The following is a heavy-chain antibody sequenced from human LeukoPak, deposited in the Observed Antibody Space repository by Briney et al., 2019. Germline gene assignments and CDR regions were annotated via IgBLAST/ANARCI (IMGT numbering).Heavy chain of an antibody. CDR2: INHSGST. CDR3: ARGGRGIQLWKYFDY. CDR1: GGSFSGYY. D-gene: IGHD5-18*01. J-gene: IGHJ4*02. V-gene: IGHV4-34*01. Sequence: PSETLPLTCAVYGGSFSGYYWSWIRQPPGKGLEWIGEINHSGSTNYNPSLKSRVTISVDTSKNQFSLKLSSVTAADTAVYYCARGGRGIQLWKYFDYWGQGTLVTVSS.